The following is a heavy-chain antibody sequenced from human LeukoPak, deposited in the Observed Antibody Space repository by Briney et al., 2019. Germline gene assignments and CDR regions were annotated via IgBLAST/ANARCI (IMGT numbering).Heavy chain of an antibody. CDR1: GYTFTSYY. V-gene: IGHV1-46*01. CDR3: ARDTCSSTSCYGYYYYGMDV. D-gene: IGHD2-2*01. Sequence: ASVKVSCKASGYTFTSYYMHWVRQAPGQGLEWMGIINPSGGSTSYAQKFQGRVTMTRDTSTSTVYMELSSLRSEDTAVYYCARDTCSSTSCYGYYYYGMDVWGQGTTVTVSS. CDR2: INPSGGST. J-gene: IGHJ6*02.